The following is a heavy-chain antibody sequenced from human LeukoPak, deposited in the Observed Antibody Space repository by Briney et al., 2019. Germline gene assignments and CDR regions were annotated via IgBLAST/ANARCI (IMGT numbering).Heavy chain of an antibody. CDR1: GFTSDSDW. D-gene: IGHD1-14*01. Sequence: GGSLRLSCAASGFTSDSDWMSWVRQAPGKGLEWVANIKQDGNEKYYVDSVKGRFTIYRDNAENSLYLQMNSLRAEDTAVYYCTRDPLTQNDYWGQGTLVTVSS. CDR3: TRDPLTQNDY. CDR2: IKQDGNEK. J-gene: IGHJ4*02. V-gene: IGHV3-7*01.